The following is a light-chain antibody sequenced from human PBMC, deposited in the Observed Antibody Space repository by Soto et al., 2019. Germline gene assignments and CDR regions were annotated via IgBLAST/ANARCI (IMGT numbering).Light chain of an antibody. Sequence: QPVLTQSPSASASLGASVKLTCTLSSGHSSYAIAWHQQQPEKGPRYLMKLNSDGSHSKGAGIPDRFSGSSSGAERYLTISSLQSEDEADYYCQTWVTGIVVFGGGTKVTVL. CDR2: LNSDGSH. J-gene: IGLJ2*01. CDR1: SGHSSYA. V-gene: IGLV4-69*01. CDR3: QTWVTGIVV.